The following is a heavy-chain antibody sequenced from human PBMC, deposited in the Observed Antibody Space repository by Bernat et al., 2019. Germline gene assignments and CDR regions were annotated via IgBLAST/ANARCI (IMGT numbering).Heavy chain of an antibody. CDR2: IWYDGSNK. CDR3: ARDKSVEGVRYYYYGMDV. Sequence: QVQLVESGGGVVQPGRSLRLSCAASGFTFSSYGMHWVRQAPGKGLEWVAVIWYDGSNKYYADSVKGRFTISRDNSKNTLYLQMNSLRAEDTAVYYCARDKSVEGVRYYYYGMDVWGQGTTVTVSS. V-gene: IGHV3-30*19. CDR1: GFTFSSYG. D-gene: IGHD2-15*01. J-gene: IGHJ6*02.